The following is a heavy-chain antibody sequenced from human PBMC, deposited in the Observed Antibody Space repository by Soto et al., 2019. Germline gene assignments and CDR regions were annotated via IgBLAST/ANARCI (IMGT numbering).Heavy chain of an antibody. Sequence: GGSLRLSCAASGFTFTNYWMHWVRQVPGKGLVWVSRIDGVGTGTSYSDSVRGRFTISRDNAENMLYLQMNSLRAEDTAVSYCTTAFEYWGQGTLVTVSS. CDR1: GFTFTNYW. V-gene: IGHV3-74*01. CDR3: TTAFEY. CDR2: IDGVGTGT. J-gene: IGHJ4*02.